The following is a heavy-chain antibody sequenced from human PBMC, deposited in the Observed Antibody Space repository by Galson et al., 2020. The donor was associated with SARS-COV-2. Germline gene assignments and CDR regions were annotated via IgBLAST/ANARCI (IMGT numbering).Heavy chain of an antibody. V-gene: IGHV4-61*02. CDR2: IYTSGST. CDR1: GGSINSGSYY. J-gene: IGHJ4*02. D-gene: IGHD1-26*01. Sequence: SETLSLTCTVSGGSINSGSYYWSWILQPAGKGLEWIGRIYTSGSTNYNPSLKSRVTISLDTSKNQFSLRLSSVTAADTAVYYCARESRWELYFHYSGQGPLNTGYS. CDR3: ARESRWELYFHY.